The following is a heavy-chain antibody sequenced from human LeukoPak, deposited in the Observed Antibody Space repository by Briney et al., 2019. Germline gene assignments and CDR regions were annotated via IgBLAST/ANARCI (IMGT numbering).Heavy chain of an antibody. V-gene: IGHV4-38-2*02. CDR1: GYSISSGYY. CDR3: ARSSGYQRGAFDI. J-gene: IGHJ3*02. Sequence: SETLSLTCNVSGYSISSGYYWGWIRQPPGKGLEWIGSFYDSGNTYYNPSLKSRVTISVDTSKNQFSLKLSSVTAADTAVYYCARSSGYQRGAFDIWGQGTMVTVSS. CDR2: FYDSGNT. D-gene: IGHD3-22*01.